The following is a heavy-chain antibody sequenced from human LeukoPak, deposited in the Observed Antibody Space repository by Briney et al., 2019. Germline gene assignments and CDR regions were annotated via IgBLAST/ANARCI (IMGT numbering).Heavy chain of an antibody. CDR3: ARYDSSGYRYTMPDY. V-gene: IGHV4-39*01. J-gene: IGHJ4*02. CDR2: IYYSGST. D-gene: IGHD3-22*01. Sequence: SETLSLTCTVSGGSISSSSYYWGWIRQPPGKGLEWIGNIYYSGSTYYNPSLKSRVTISVDTSKSQFSLRLSSVTAADTAVYYCARYDSSGYRYTMPDYWGQGTLVTVSS. CDR1: GGSISSSSYY.